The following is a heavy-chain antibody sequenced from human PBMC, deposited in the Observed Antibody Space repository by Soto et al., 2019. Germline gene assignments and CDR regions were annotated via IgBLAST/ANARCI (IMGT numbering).Heavy chain of an antibody. D-gene: IGHD4-17*01. CDR3: ARTTVTTGFYYGMDL. J-gene: IGHJ6*02. CDR2: ISWSSGSI. V-gene: IGHV3-9*01. Sequence: SGGSLRLSCAAFGFRFDDYAMHWVRQAPGKGLEWVSGISWSSGSIGYAASVKGRFTISRDNDGNSLFLQMNGLRSDDTALYYCARTTVTTGFYYGMDLWGQGTMVTVSS. CDR1: GFRFDDYA.